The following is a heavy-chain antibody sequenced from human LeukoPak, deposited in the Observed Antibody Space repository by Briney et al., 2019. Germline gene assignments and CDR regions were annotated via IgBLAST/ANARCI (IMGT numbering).Heavy chain of an antibody. CDR3: ARDFDPGYYSDY. CDR2: INPNSGGT. J-gene: IGHJ4*02. D-gene: IGHD3-9*01. Sequence: ASVKVSCKASGYTFTGYYMHWVRQAPGQGLEWMGWINPNSGGTNYAQKFQGRVTMTRDTSISTAYMELSRLRSDDTAVYYCARDFDPGYYSDYWGLGTLVTVSS. CDR1: GYTFTGYY. V-gene: IGHV1-2*02.